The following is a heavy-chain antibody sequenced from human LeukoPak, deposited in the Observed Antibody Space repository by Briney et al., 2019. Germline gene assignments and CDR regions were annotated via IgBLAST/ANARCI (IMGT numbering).Heavy chain of an antibody. CDR3: ARVLFGELHFDY. Sequence: PSETLSLTCTVSGASISSYYWGWIRQPPGKGLEWIGFIYYTGSTNYNPSLKSRVTISVDTSKNQFSLKLSSVTAADTAVYYCARVLFGELHFDYWGQGTLVTVSS. D-gene: IGHD3-10*02. J-gene: IGHJ4*02. V-gene: IGHV4-59*08. CDR2: IYYTGST. CDR1: GASISSYY.